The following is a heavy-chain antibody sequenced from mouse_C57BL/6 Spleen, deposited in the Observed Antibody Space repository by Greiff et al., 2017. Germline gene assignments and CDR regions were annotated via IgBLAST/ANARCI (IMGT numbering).Heavy chain of an antibody. CDR1: GYTFTSYW. CDR3: ASPYDCLAWFAY. J-gene: IGHJ3*01. CDR2: IHPNSGST. D-gene: IGHD2-4*01. Sequence: QVQLQQPGAELVKPGASVKLSCKASGYTFTSYWMHWVKQRPGQGLEWIGMIHPNSGSTNYNEKFKSKATLTVDKSSSTAYMQLSSLTSEDSAVYYCASPYDCLAWFAYWGQGTLVTVSA. V-gene: IGHV1-64*01.